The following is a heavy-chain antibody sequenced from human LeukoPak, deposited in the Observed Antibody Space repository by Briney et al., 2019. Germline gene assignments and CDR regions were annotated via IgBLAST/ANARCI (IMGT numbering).Heavy chain of an antibody. CDR2: IKGDGSST. D-gene: IGHD4-11*01. V-gene: IGHV3-74*01. CDR1: GFTFSNYW. CDR3: ARDRRTVTINWFDP. Sequence: GGSLRLSCAASGFTFSNYWMHWVRHAPGKGLVWVSRIKGDGSSTTYADSVKGRFTISRDNAKKMLYLQMNSLRAEDTAVYYCARDRRTVTINWFDPWGQGTLVTVSS. J-gene: IGHJ5*02.